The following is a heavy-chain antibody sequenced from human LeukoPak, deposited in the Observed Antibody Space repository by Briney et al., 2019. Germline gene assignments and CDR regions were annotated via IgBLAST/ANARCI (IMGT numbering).Heavy chain of an antibody. Sequence: GGSLRLSCAASGFTFSSYAMRWVRQAPGKGLEWVSGISGSGGSTYYADSVKGRFTIARDNSKNMLYLQMNSLRAEDTAVYYCAKPYYYGSRSYMDYWGQGTLVTVST. CDR3: AKPYYYGSRSYMDY. CDR1: GFTFSSYA. CDR2: ISGSGGST. J-gene: IGHJ4*02. V-gene: IGHV3-23*01. D-gene: IGHD3-10*01.